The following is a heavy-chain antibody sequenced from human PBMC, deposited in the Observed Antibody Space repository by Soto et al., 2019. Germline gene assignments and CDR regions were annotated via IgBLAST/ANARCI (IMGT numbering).Heavy chain of an antibody. Sequence: QVQLVQSGAEVRKPGSSVKVSCQSFGGSFSSYAFSWVRQAPGQGLEWMGGLIVILGTTNYAQKFKGRVTFTAHESTSTAYMEVSSLESEDTAIYYCASGYYDSSGYSIDYWGQGTQVTVSS. V-gene: IGHV1-69*01. CDR1: GGSFSSYA. D-gene: IGHD3-22*01. CDR3: ASGYYDSSGYSIDY. CDR2: LIVILGTT. J-gene: IGHJ4*02.